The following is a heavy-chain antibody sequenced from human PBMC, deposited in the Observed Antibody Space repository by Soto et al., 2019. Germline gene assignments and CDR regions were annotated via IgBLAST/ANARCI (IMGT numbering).Heavy chain of an antibody. CDR2: ISPLFSTT. CDR3: AASSSVAAAGYFKF. Sequence: QVQLVQSGAEVQEPGSSVKVSCKATGDLFNNYAFNWERQAPGQGLGWMGRISPLFSTTNYAQKFQGRVTIGADEFTTIVYLEVSNLESEDTSMYYCAASSSVAAAGYFKFWGQGTLVNVST. D-gene: IGHD6-13*01. CDR1: GDLFNNYA. J-gene: IGHJ4*02. V-gene: IGHV1-69*01.